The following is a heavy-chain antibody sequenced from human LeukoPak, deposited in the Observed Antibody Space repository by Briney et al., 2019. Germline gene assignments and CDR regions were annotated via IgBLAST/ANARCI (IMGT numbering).Heavy chain of an antibody. CDR1: VFTVSSKY. D-gene: IGHD3-22*01. V-gene: IGHV3-66*01. Sequence: PGGSLRLSCAVSVFTVSSKYMSCVRQAPGEGLEWVSVIYSTGYTRYAESGKGRFTIYRDNSKNTLYLQMNSQRAEDTAVYYCARDDYDSNGYYLFDCWGQGTLVTVSS. CDR3: ARDDYDSNGYYLFDC. CDR2: IYSTGYT. J-gene: IGHJ4*02.